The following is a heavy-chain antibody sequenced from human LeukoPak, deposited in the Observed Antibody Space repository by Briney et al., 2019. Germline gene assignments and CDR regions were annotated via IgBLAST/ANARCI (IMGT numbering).Heavy chain of an antibody. D-gene: IGHD6-13*01. J-gene: IGHJ4*02. V-gene: IGHV3-74*01. CDR3: ARDLIGSSFGY. Sequence: PGGSLRLSCAASGFTVSSNYMGWVRQAPGKGLVWVSRINSDGSSTSYADSVKGRFTISRDNAKNTLYLQMNSLRAEDTAVYYCARDLIGSSFGYWGQGTLVTVSS. CDR2: INSDGSST. CDR1: GFTVSSNY.